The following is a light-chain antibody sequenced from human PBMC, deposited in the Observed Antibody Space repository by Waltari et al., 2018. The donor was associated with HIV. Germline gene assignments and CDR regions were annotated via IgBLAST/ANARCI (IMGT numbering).Light chain of an antibody. V-gene: IGLV2-14*03. CDR1: SSDVGGYSY. J-gene: IGLJ2*01. Sequence: QSALTQPAPVSGSPGQSITISCTGTSSDVGGYSYVSWYQHHPGKAPKLMIFDVSNRPSGVSDHFSGSKSGNTASLTISGLQVEDEADYYCSSYTSTTTREVFGGGTKLTVL. CDR3: SSYTSTTTREV. CDR2: DVS.